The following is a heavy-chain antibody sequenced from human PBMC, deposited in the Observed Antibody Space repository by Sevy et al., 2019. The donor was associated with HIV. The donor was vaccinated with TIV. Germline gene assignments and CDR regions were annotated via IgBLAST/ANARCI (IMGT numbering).Heavy chain of an antibody. D-gene: IGHD6-19*01. CDR1: GFTFSNAW. CDR2: IKSKTDGGTT. J-gene: IGHJ6*03. V-gene: IGHV3-15*01. Sequence: GGSLRLSCAASGFTFSNAWMSWVRQAPGKGLEWVGRIKSKTDGGTTDYAAPVKGRFTISRDDSKNTLYLQMNSLKTEDTAVYYCTTAPYSSGWYAEAIAYYYYYYMDVWGKGTTVTVSS. CDR3: TTAPYSSGWYAEAIAYYYYYYMDV.